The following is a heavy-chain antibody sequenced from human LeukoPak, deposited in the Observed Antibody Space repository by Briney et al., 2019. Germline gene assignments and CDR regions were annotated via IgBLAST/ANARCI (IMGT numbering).Heavy chain of an antibody. Sequence: SETLSLTCTVSGGSINIYYWSWIRQPAGKGLEWIGSIYYSGSTYYNPSLKSRVTISVDTSKNQFSLKLSSVTAADTAVYYCARVIWFGELENWFGPWGQGTLVTVSS. J-gene: IGHJ5*02. V-gene: IGHV4-4*07. D-gene: IGHD3-10*01. CDR2: IYYSGST. CDR3: ARVIWFGELENWFGP. CDR1: GGSINIYY.